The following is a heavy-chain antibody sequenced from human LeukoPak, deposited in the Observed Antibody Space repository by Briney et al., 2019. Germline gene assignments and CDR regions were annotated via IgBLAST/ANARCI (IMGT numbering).Heavy chain of an antibody. D-gene: IGHD4-17*01. Sequence: GGSLRLSCAASGFTVSSNYMSWVRQAPGKGLEWVSAISGSGGSTYYADSVKGRFTISRDNSKNTLYLQMNSLRAEDTAVYYCAKVHDYGDYGYWGQGTLVTVSS. CDR1: GFTVSSNY. CDR2: ISGSGGST. V-gene: IGHV3-23*01. CDR3: AKVHDYGDYGY. J-gene: IGHJ4*02.